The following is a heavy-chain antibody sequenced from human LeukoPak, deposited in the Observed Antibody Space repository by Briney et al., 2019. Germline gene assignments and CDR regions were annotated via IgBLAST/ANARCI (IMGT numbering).Heavy chain of an antibody. CDR3: ARERRYYDSSGYYYPPLDY. CDR2: INPSGGST. CDR1: GYTFTSYY. Sequence: ASVKVSCKASGYTFTSYYMHWVRQAPGQGLEWMGIINPSGGSTSYAQKFQGRVTMTRHTSTSTAYMELRSLRSDDTAVYYCARERRYYDSSGYYYPPLDYWGQGTLVTVSS. D-gene: IGHD3-22*01. J-gene: IGHJ4*02. V-gene: IGHV1-46*01.